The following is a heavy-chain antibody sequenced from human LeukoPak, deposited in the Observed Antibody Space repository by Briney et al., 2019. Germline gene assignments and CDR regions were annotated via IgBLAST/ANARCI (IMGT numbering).Heavy chain of an antibody. Sequence: SVKVSCKASGYTFISYDINWVRQAPGQGLEWMGGTIPIFGTANYAQKFQGRVTITADESTSTAYMELSSLRSEDMAVYYCARVRSSGWGGFDYWGQGTLVTVSS. D-gene: IGHD6-19*01. CDR1: GYTFISYD. V-gene: IGHV1-69*13. CDR2: TIPIFGTA. CDR3: ARVRSSGWGGFDY. J-gene: IGHJ4*02.